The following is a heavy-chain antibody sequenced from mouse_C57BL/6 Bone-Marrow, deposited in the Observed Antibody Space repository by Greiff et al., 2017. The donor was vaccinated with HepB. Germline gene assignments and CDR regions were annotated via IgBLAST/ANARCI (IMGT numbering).Heavy chain of an antibody. CDR3: ARSEGY. Sequence: VQLKESGPGLVKPSQSLSLTCSVTGYSITSGYYWNWIRQFPGNKLEWMGYISYDGSNNYNPSLKNRISITRDTSKNQFFLKLNSVTTEDTATYYCARSEGYWGQGTTLTVSS. CDR1: GYSITSGYY. CDR2: ISYDGSN. V-gene: IGHV3-6*01. J-gene: IGHJ2*01.